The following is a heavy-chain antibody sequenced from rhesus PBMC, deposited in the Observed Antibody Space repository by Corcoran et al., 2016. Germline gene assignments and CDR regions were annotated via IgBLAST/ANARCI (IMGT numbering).Heavy chain of an antibody. J-gene: IGHJ4*01. V-gene: IGHV2-174*01. CDR3: ARMYSSGCFDY. Sequence: QVTLKESGPALVKPTQTLTLPCTFSGFSLSTRGMGVGLIRQSPRKALEWLALIYWDDDKYYSTSLKSSLTISKDTSKNQVVLTMTNMDPVDTATYYCARMYSSGCFDYWGQGVLVTVSS. D-gene: IGHD6-31*01. CDR2: IYWDDDK. CDR1: GFSLSTRGMG.